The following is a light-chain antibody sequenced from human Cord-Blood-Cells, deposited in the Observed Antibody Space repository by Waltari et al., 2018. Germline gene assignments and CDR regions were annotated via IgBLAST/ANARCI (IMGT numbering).Light chain of an antibody. CDR1: SIDVGGYNY. CDR2: EVS. V-gene: IGLV2-14*01. Sequence: QSALTQPASVSGSPGQSITISCTGTSIDVGGYNYVSWYQQHPGKAPKLMIYEVSNRPSGVSNRVSGSKSGNTASLTISGLQAEDEADYYCSSYTSSSTWVFGGGTKLTVL. CDR3: SSYTSSSTWV. J-gene: IGLJ3*02.